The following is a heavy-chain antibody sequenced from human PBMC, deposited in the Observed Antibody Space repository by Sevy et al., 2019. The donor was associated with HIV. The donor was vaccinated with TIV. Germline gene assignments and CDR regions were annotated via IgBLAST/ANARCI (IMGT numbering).Heavy chain of an antibody. CDR3: ARVAYEYCTNDCYHRFDH. CDR1: GFTFPIYS. CDR2: ISYDGNNR. D-gene: IGHD2-8*01. V-gene: IGHV3-30*04. Sequence: GGSLRLSCVASGFTFPIYSVVWVRRAPGKGLEWLTLISYDGNNRYYADSVKGRFTISRDNSNNIFYLPMTSLRVEVTALYFCARVAYEYCTNDCYHRFDHWGLGTLVTVSS. J-gene: IGHJ4*02.